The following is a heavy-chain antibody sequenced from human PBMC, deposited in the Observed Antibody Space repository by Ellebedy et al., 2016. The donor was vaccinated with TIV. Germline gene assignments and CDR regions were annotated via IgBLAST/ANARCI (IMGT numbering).Heavy chain of an antibody. CDR1: GFTFSSYA. CDR2: IWFDGSHT. V-gene: IGHV3-33*08. CDR3: ARDRGDAYSASVLDY. J-gene: IGHJ4*02. D-gene: IGHD6-13*01. Sequence: PGGSLRLSCAASGFTFSSYAMSWVRQAPGKGLEWVAVIWFDGSHTYYVDSLKGRFTISRDNSKNTLYLQMNSLRAEDTAVYYCARDRGDAYSASVLDYWGQGSLVTVSS.